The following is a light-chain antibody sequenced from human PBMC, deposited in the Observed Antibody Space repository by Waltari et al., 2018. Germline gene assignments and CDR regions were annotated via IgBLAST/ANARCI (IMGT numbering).Light chain of an antibody. V-gene: IGLV4-69*01. CDR2: IAGGGGH. J-gene: IGLJ2*01. CDR1: SNHSAYA. CDR3: QTWDPDTVV. Sequence: QLAVTQSPSASASLGASVKLTGTLSSNHSAYAIAEHQQQPEKGPRFLMKIAGGGGHTKGDGIPDRFSGFSSGAERYLTISSLQYEDEAAYYCQTWDPDTVVFGGGTKLTV.